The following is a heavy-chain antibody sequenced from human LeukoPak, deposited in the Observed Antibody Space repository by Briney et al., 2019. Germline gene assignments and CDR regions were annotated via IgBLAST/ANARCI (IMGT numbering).Heavy chain of an antibody. D-gene: IGHD6-6*01. CDR2: ISAYNGNT. CDR3: ARGSAMAQNQLVRHFDS. Sequence: ASVKVSCKASGYTFTSYGISWVRQAPGQGLEWMGWISAYNGNTKYAQKLQDRVTMTTDTSTTTAYMEVRSLTSDDTAVYYCARGSAMAQNQLVRHFDSWGQGTLVIVSS. V-gene: IGHV1-18*01. CDR1: GYTFTSYG. J-gene: IGHJ4*02.